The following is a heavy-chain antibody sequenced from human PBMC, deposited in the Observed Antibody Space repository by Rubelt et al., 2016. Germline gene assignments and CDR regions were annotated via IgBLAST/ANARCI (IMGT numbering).Heavy chain of an antibody. CDR1: GFTVSSNY. V-gene: IGHV3-66*01. CDR2: IYSGGST. CDR3: ARNWGFDY. Sequence: EVQLVESGGGLVQPGGSLRLSCAASGFTVSSNYMSWVRQAPGKGLEWVSVIYSGGSTYYADSVKGRLTISRGNSKSTLYLQMNSLRAEDTAVYYCARNWGFDYWGQGTLVTVSS. J-gene: IGHJ4*02. D-gene: IGHD7-27*01.